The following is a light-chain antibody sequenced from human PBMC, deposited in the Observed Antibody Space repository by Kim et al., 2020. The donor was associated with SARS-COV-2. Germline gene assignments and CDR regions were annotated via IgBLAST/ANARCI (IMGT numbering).Light chain of an antibody. J-gene: IGLJ3*02. Sequence: QPVLTQSSSASASLGSSVKLTCTLSSGHSSYIIAWHQQQPGKAPRYLMKLDGSGSYNKGSGVPDRFSGSSSGADRYLTISNLQSEDEADYYCETWDSNTWVFGGGTKVTVL. CDR3: ETWDSNTWV. CDR1: SGHSSYI. V-gene: IGLV4-60*03. CDR2: LDGSGSY.